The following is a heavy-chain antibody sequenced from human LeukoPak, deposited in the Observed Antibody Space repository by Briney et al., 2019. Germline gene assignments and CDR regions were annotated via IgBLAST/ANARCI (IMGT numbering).Heavy chain of an antibody. V-gene: IGHV1-8*01. CDR3: FILLFKGDWFDP. CDR1: GYTFTSYD. D-gene: IGHD2-21*02. Sequence: ASVKVSCKASGYTFTSYDINWVRQATGQGLEWMGWMNPNGGNTGYARKFQGRVAMTRNTSISTAYMELSSLRSEDTAVYYCFILLFKGDWFDPWGQGTLVTVSS. J-gene: IGHJ5*02. CDR2: MNPNGGNT.